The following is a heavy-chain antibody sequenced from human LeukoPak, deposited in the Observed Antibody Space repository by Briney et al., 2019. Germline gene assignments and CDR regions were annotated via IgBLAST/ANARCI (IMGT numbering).Heavy chain of an antibody. V-gene: IGHV4-59*08. D-gene: IGHD3-22*01. Sequence: PSETLSLTCTVSGGSISSYYWSWIRQPPGKGLEWIGYIYYSGSTNYNPSLKGRVTISVDTSKNQFSPKLSSVTAADTAVYYCARQSRDSSGLVLFDCWGQGTLVTVSS. CDR1: GGSISSYY. J-gene: IGHJ4*02. CDR2: IYYSGST. CDR3: ARQSRDSSGLVLFDC.